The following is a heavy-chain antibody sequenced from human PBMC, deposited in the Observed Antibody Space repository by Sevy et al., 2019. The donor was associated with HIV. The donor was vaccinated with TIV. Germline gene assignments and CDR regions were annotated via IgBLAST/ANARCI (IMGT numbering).Heavy chain of an antibody. CDR1: SGSISSYY. V-gene: IGHV4-59*01. J-gene: IGHJ5*02. Sequence: SETLSLTCTVSSGSISSYYWSWIRQPPGKGLEYIGYIHSSGTTNYNPSLKSRVTISVDTSKNQSSLNLSSVTAAETAVYYCTRAPPVRSGDDSLNWFDPWGQGTLVTVSS. CDR3: TRAPPVRSGDDSLNWFDP. D-gene: IGHD5-12*01. CDR2: IHSSGTT.